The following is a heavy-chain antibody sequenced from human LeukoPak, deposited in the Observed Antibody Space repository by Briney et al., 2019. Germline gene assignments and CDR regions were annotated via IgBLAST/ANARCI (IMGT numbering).Heavy chain of an antibody. V-gene: IGHV3-9*01. Sequence: GGSLRLSCAASGFTFDDYAMHWVRQAPGKGLEWVSGISWNSGSIGYADSVKGRFTISRDNAKNSLYLQMNSLRAEDTALYYCAKGAAPHVGDYESYFDYWGQGTLVTVSS. CDR2: ISWNSGSI. J-gene: IGHJ4*02. CDR3: AKGAAPHVGDYESYFDY. D-gene: IGHD4-17*01. CDR1: GFTFDDYA.